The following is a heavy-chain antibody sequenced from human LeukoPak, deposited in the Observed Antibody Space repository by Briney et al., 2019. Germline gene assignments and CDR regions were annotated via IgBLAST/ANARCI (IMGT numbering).Heavy chain of an antibody. CDR1: GYTFTSYD. J-gene: IGHJ3*02. CDR2: MNPNSGNT. CDR3: AREGNSVAAFDI. V-gene: IGHV1-8*01. D-gene: IGHD4-23*01. Sequence: ASVKVSCKASGYTFTSYDINWVRQATGQGLEWMGWMNPNSGNTGYAQKFQGRVTMTRNTSISTAYMELSGLRSEDTAVYYCAREGNSVAAFDIWGQGTMVTVSS.